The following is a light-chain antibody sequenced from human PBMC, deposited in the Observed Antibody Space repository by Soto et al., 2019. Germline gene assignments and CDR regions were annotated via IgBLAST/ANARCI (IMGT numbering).Light chain of an antibody. CDR2: GAS. V-gene: IGKV3-20*01. Sequence: EIVLTQSPATLSLSPGERATLSCRVSQSVSSNLAWYQQKPGQAPRLLIYGASSRATGIPDRFSGSGSGTVFTLTINILEPDDFAVYYCHQYGNSPQTFGQGTKVDIK. CDR3: HQYGNSPQT. J-gene: IGKJ1*01. CDR1: QSVSSN.